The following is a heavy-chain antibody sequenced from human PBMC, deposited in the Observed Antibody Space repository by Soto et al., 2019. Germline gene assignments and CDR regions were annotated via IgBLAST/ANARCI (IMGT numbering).Heavy chain of an antibody. CDR1: GGYISSYY. D-gene: IGHD2-8*01. Sequence: SETLSLICTVSGGYISSYYWSWIRQPPGKGLEWIGYIYYSGSTNYNPSLKSRVTISVDTSKNQFSLKLSSVTAADTAVYYCARDIIGTNYYYSGMDVWGQGTTVTVS. J-gene: IGHJ6*02. CDR2: IYYSGST. CDR3: ARDIIGTNYYYSGMDV. V-gene: IGHV4-59*01.